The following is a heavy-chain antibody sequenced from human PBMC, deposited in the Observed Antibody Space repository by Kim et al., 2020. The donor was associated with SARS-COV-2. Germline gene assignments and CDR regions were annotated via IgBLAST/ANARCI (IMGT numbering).Heavy chain of an antibody. V-gene: IGHV3-23*01. Sequence: GGSLRLSCTASGFTFNTFFMAWVRHAPGRGLEWVSAISGGSDRTYYADSVKGRFAISRDNSKNILYLQMNSLRAEDTAVYFCAKTGQQLATTGWLKGLDFWGQGALVTVSS. D-gene: IGHD6-19*01. CDR2: ISGGSDRT. CDR3: AKTGQQLATTGWLKGLDF. CDR1: GFTFNTFF. J-gene: IGHJ4*02.